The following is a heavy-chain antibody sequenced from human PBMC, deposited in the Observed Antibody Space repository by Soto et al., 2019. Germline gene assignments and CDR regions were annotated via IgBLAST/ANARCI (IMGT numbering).Heavy chain of an antibody. V-gene: IGHV3-48*02. J-gene: IGHJ4*02. CDR1: GFTFSSYT. Sequence: EAQLVESGGGLLQPVGSLRLSCAASGFTFSSYTMNWVRQAPGKGLEWISYISTTGDTIYYADSVKGRFTISRDNAKNSLFLQMNSLRDEDTAVYYCAGSKSSGWSYFDSWGQGTLVTVSS. CDR3: AGSKSSGWSYFDS. D-gene: IGHD6-19*01. CDR2: ISTTGDTI.